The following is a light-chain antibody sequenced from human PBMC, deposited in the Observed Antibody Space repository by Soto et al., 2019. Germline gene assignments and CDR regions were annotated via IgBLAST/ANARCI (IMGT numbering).Light chain of an antibody. Sequence: NQPAPVSGFPGRSSTISCPGTSSDVGNYKYVSWYQQHPGKAPKLMIYEVSNRPSGVSNRFSGSKSGNTASLTISGLQAEDETDYYCFSYTSSGTYVFGTGTKVTVL. V-gene: IGLV2-14*01. CDR1: SSDVGNYKY. J-gene: IGLJ1*01. CDR3: FSYTSSGTYV. CDR2: EVS.